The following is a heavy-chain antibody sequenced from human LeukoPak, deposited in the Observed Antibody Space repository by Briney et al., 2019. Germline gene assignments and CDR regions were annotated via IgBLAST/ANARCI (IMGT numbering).Heavy chain of an antibody. V-gene: IGHV5-51*06. D-gene: IGHD3-10*01. CDR2: IYPGDSDT. CDR3: GLLPQGKNWFDP. Sequence: GESLKIYCKGSGYSFTSYWIGWVRQMPGKGLEWTGIIYPGDSDTRYSTSFQGQVTISADKSISTAYLQWSSLKASDTAMYYCGLLPQGKNWFDPWGQGTLVTVSS. CDR1: GYSFTSYW. J-gene: IGHJ5*02.